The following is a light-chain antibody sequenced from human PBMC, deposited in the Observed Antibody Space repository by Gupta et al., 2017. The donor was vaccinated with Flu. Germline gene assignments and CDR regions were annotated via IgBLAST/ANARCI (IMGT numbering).Light chain of an antibody. J-gene: IGKJ2*01. CDR3: QQGSSSPNT. CDR1: QSVDSNK. CDR2: SAS. V-gene: IGKV3-20*01. Sequence: GTLSLSPGERATVSCRASQSVDSNKVAWYQQRPGQAPTLLMSSASSRATGIPDRFSGSGSETDFTLTINRLEPEDFAVYYCQQGSSSPNTFGQGTKLDMK.